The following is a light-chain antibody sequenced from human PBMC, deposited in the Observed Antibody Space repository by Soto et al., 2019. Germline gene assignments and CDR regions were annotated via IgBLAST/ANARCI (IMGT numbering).Light chain of an antibody. Sequence: DLQMTQSPSCLSASVGDRVTITCRASQSISSYLNWFQQKPGKAPKLLIYAASSLQSGVPSRFSGSGSGTDFTLTISRLQPEDFATYYCQQSDSTLGLTFGGGTKVEIK. CDR2: AAS. J-gene: IGKJ4*01. CDR3: QQSDSTLGLT. V-gene: IGKV1-39*01. CDR1: QSISSY.